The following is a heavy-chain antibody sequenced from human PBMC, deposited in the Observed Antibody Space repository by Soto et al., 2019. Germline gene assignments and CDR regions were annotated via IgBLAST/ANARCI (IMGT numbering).Heavy chain of an antibody. D-gene: IGHD6-19*01. CDR2: IYYSGST. J-gene: IGHJ4*02. CDR1: GGSISSYY. V-gene: IGHV4-59*08. Sequence: SETLSLTCTVSGGSISSYYWSWIRQPPGKGLEWIGYIYYSGSTNYNPSLKSRVTISVDTSKNQFSLKLSSVTAADTAVYYCARLRAIRGYSSGWYNSPKLETGYYFDYWGQGTLVTVSS. CDR3: ARLRAIRGYSSGWYNSPKLETGYYFDY.